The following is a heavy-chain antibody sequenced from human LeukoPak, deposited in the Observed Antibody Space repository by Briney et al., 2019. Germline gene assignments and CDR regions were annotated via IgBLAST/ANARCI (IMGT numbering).Heavy chain of an antibody. D-gene: IGHD2-15*01. Sequence: GGSLRLSCAASGFTFNDHYMDWVRQAPGKGLEWVGRIRNKANSYSTEYAAPVKGRFTISRDDSKNSLFLQMNSLKTEDTAVYYCVRVASLTFDYWGQGTLVTVSS. V-gene: IGHV3-72*01. CDR2: IRNKANSYST. J-gene: IGHJ4*02. CDR3: VRVASLTFDY. CDR1: GFTFNDHY.